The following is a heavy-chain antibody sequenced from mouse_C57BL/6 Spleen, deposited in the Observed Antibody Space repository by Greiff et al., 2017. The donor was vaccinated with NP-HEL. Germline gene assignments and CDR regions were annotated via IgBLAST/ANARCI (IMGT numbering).Heavy chain of an antibody. Sequence: QVQLQQPGAELVKPGASVKMSCKASGYTFTSYWITWVKQRPGQGLEWIGDIYPGSGSTNYNEKFKSKATLTVDTSSSTAYMQLSSLTSEDSAVYYCARGGDYYGSPHWYFDVWGTGTTVTVSS. CDR1: GYTFTSYW. V-gene: IGHV1-55*01. J-gene: IGHJ1*03. D-gene: IGHD1-1*01. CDR3: ARGGDYYGSPHWYFDV. CDR2: IYPGSGST.